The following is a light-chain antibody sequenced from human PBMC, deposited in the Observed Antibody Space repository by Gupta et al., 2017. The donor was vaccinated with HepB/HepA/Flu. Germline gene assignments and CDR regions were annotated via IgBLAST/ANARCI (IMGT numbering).Light chain of an antibody. J-gene: IGKJ1*01. V-gene: IGKV3-11*01. CDR3: QQRGKWPRT. CDR1: QSVSSS. CDR2: DAS. Sequence: DIVFTQSPVTVSLSPGERATLSCRASQSVSSSLAWYQQKPGQAPRLLIYDASNRATGIPARFSGSGSGTDFTLTISSLEPEDFAVYYCQQRGKWPRTFGQGTKVEIK.